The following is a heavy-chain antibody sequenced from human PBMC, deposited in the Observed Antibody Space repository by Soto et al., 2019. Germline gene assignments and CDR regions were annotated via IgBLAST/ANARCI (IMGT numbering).Heavy chain of an antibody. CDR2: VNHSGST. CDR1: GGSFGGYY. V-gene: IGHV4-34*01. Sequence: QVQLQQWGAGLLKPSETLSLTCAVYGGSFGGYYWSWIRQPPGKGLEWIGEVNHSGSTNYNPSLKSRVTISVDTSKNQFSLKLSSVTAADTPVYYCARVGYGDYDYWGQGTLVTVSS. J-gene: IGHJ4*02. D-gene: IGHD4-17*01. CDR3: ARVGYGDYDY.